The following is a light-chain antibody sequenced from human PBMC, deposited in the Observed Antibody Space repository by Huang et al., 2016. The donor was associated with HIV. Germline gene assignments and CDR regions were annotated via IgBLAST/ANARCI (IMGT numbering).Light chain of an antibody. CDR3: QQSYNNPRT. Sequence: DIQMTQSPSSVSASVGDRLTITCRASQNILPFLNWYQQKPGKAPQVLIHSASSLHTGVPSRFSGSGSGTDFTLTISNLQPGDFATYYCQQSYNNPRTFGQGTKVEIK. CDR2: SAS. CDR1: QNILPF. J-gene: IGKJ1*01. V-gene: IGKV1-39*01.